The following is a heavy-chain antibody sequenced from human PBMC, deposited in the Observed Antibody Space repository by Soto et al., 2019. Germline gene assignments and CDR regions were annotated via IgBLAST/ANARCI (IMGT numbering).Heavy chain of an antibody. CDR2: IIPIFGTA. CDR1: GGTFSSYA. Sequence: XVQLVQSGAEVKKPGSSVKVSCKASGGTFSSYAISWVRQAPXQGLXWMGGIIPIFGTANYAQKCQGRVTITADESTSTAYIELSSLRSEDTAAYYCARSLQRAAGWKYLSYWGQGTLVTVSS. J-gene: IGHJ4*02. V-gene: IGHV1-69*01. CDR3: ARSLQRAAGWKYLSY. D-gene: IGHD6-13*01.